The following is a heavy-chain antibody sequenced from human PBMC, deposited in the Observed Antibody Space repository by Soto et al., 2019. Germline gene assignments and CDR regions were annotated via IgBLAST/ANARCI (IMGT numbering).Heavy chain of an antibody. CDR3: ARGGDRFDGMDV. CDR2: ISTAGDT. CDR1: GFGFNGYD. V-gene: IGHV3-13*01. Sequence: PGGSLRLSCAASGFGFNGYDMHWVRQAPGKNLEWVAAISTAGDTYYLGSVKGRFTISREDAKNSLSLQMNSLRVGDTAAYYCARGGDRFDGMDVWGQGTTVTVSS. J-gene: IGHJ6*02. D-gene: IGHD3-16*01.